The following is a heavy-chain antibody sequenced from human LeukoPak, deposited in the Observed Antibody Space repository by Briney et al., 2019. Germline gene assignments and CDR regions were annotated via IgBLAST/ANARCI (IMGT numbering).Heavy chain of an antibody. CDR3: AKDDLWFGNQNPNFDY. Sequence: GGSLRLSCAASGFTFSSYAMSWVRQAPGKGLEWVSAISGSGGSTYYADSVKGRFTISRDNSKNTLYLQMNSLRAEDTAVYYCAKDDLWFGNQNPNFDYWGQGTLVTISS. V-gene: IGHV3-23*01. CDR1: GFTFSSYA. CDR2: ISGSGGST. J-gene: IGHJ4*02. D-gene: IGHD3-10*01.